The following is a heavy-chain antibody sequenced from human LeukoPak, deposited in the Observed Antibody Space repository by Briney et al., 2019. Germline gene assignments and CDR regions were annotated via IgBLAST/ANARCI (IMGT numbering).Heavy chain of an antibody. D-gene: IGHD3-3*01. CDR1: GYTFTSYY. J-gene: IGHJ5*02. Sequence: ASVKVSCKASGYTFTSYYMHWVRQAPGQGLEWMGRINPNSGGTNYAQKFQGRVTMTRDTSISTAYMELSRLRSDDTAVYYCARGARSAPRITIFGVVARNWFDPWGQGTLVTVSS. V-gene: IGHV1-2*06. CDR2: INPNSGGT. CDR3: ARGARSAPRITIFGVVARNWFDP.